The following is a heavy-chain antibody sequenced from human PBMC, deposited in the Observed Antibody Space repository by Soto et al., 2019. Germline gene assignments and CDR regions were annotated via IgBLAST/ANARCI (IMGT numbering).Heavy chain of an antibody. V-gene: IGHV1-8*01. CDR1: GDTFTTYG. D-gene: IGHD3-10*01. J-gene: IGHJ4*02. CDR2: INPNSGNI. CDR3: ARGRASGSYYLLDY. Sequence: ASVKVSCKASGDTFTTYGINWVRQATGHGLEWMGWINPNSGNIGYAQRFQCRVTMTRDTAIRTAYMEVSSLRSDDTAVYYCARGRASGSYYLLDYWGQGTLVTV.